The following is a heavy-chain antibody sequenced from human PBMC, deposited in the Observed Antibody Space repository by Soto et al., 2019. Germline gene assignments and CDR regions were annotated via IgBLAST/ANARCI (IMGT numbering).Heavy chain of an antibody. J-gene: IGHJ4*02. CDR2: INHSGST. Sequence: SDTLSLTCAVYGGSFSGYYLSWIRQPPGKGLEWIGEINHSGSTNYNPYLKSRVSISVDTSKDQFSLMLSSVTAAYTAVYYCARGGYVVAAAIFDYWGQRTLVTVCS. CDR1: GGSFSGYY. V-gene: IGHV4-34*01. CDR3: ARGGYVVAAAIFDY. D-gene: IGHD6-13*01.